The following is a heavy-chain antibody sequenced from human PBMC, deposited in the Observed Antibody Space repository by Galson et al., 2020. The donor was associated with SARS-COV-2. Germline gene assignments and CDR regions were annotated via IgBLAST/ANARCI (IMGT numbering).Heavy chain of an antibody. V-gene: IGHV3-15*01. CDR1: GISFSDAW. CDR3: TADLPGGYCSGTTGYFDY. D-gene: IGHD2-2*01. CDR2: IKSKADGGTT. J-gene: IGHJ4*02. Sequence: GESLKIFCAASGISFSDAWMSWVRQAPGKGLEWVGRIKSKADGGTTDYAAPVKGRFTISRDDSQSTLYLQMDSLKTEDTAVYYCTADLPGGYCSGTTGYFDYWGQGTLVTVSS.